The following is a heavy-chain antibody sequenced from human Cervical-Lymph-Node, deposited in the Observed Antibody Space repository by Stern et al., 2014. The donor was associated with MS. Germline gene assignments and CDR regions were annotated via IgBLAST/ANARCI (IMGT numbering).Heavy chain of an antibody. CDR2: MHPNRGNP. J-gene: IGHJ4*02. V-gene: IGHV1-8*01. D-gene: IGHD6-19*01. CDR3: ARGHIAVAGTGFDY. Sequence: VQMVESGAEVKKPGASVTVSCKASGYTFTSYDINWVRQATGQGLEWMGWMHPNRGNPGYAQKFQGRVTMTRNTSISTAYMELSSLRSEDTAVYYCARGHIAVAGTGFDYWGQGTLVTVSS. CDR1: GYTFTSYD.